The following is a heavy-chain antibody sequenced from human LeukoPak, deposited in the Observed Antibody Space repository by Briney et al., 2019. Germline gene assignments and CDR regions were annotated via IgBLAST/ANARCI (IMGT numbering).Heavy chain of an antibody. D-gene: IGHD3-22*01. CDR1: GFTFSSYG. V-gene: IGHV3-23*01. CDR3: ANAPPYYYDSSGYLFGY. J-gene: IGHJ4*02. CDR2: ISGSGGST. Sequence: GGSLRLSCVASGFTFSSYGMSWVRQAPGKGLEWVSAISGSGGSTYYADSVKGRFTISRDNSKNTLYLQMNSLRAEDTAVYYCANAPPYYYDSSGYLFGYWGQGTLVTVSS.